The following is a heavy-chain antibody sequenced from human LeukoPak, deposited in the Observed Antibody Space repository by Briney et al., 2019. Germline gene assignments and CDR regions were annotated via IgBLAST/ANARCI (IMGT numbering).Heavy chain of an antibody. J-gene: IGHJ5*02. CDR2: INPNSAGT. Sequence: ASVKVSCKASGYTFTDYYMHWVRQAPGQGLEWMGWINPNSAGTNYAQKFQGRVTMTRDTSISTAYMEVSRLRSDDTAVYYCAREYYDSGSYHRCFDPWGQGTLVTVSS. V-gene: IGHV1-2*02. CDR3: AREYYDSGSYHRCFDP. CDR1: GYTFTDYY. D-gene: IGHD3-10*01.